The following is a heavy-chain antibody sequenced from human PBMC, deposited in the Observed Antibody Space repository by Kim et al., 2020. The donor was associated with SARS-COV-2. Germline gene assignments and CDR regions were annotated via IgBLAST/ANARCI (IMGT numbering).Heavy chain of an antibody. J-gene: IGHJ4*02. Sequence: IDAQKFQGRVSMTEDTSTDTAYMELSSLRSEDTAVYYCATVNNWNYGNDYWGQGTLVTVSS. D-gene: IGHD1-7*01. CDR3: ATVNNWNYGNDY. V-gene: IGHV1-24*01.